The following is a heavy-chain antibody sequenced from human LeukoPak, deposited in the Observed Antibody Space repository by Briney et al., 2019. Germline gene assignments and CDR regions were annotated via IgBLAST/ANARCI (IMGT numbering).Heavy chain of an antibody. V-gene: IGHV3-74*01. D-gene: IGHD1-26*01. CDR2: INGDGTTT. CDR3: ARRWYTGTYYYFDL. CDR1: GFTLSTHW. Sequence: GGSLRLSCAASGFTLSTHWMHWVRQAPGKGLVWVSRINGDGTTTSYADSVKGRFTISRFNAKSTVYLEMDSLRAEDTAIYYCARRWYTGTYYYFDLWGQGTLVTVSS. J-gene: IGHJ4*02.